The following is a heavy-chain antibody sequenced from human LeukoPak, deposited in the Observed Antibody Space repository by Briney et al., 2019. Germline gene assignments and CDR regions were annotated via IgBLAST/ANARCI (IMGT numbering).Heavy chain of an antibody. D-gene: IGHD4-11*01. CDR3: AKDDPNDYMPWIY. CDR2: ISWDTGSI. Sequence: GRSLRLSCAASGFTFDENAMHWVRQAPGRGLEWVSGISWDTGSIGYADSVKGRFAISRDNSKNTLYLQMNSLRAEDTAVYYCAKDDPNDYMPWIYWGQGTLVTVSS. CDR1: GFTFDENA. V-gene: IGHV3-9*01. J-gene: IGHJ4*02.